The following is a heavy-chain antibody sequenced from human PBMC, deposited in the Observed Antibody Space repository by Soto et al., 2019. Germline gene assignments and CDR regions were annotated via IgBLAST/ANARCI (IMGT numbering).Heavy chain of an antibody. CDR2: IKQDGSEK. CDR3: AIDASYDYIWGIYRSMSVDAFDI. Sequence: GGSLRLSCAASGFTFSSYWMSWVRQAPGKGLEWVANIKQDGSEKYYVDSVKGRFTISRDNAKNSLYLQMNSLRAEDTAVYYCAIDASYDYIWGIYRSMSVDAFDIWGQGTMVTVSS. CDR1: GFTFSSYW. D-gene: IGHD3-16*02. V-gene: IGHV3-7*01. J-gene: IGHJ3*02.